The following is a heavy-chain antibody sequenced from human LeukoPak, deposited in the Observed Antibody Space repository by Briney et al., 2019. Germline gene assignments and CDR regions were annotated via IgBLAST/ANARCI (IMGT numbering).Heavy chain of an antibody. CDR3: AEEPASSGWFDP. J-gene: IGHJ5*02. V-gene: IGHV3-23*01. D-gene: IGHD6-19*01. Sequence: PGGSLRLSCAASGFTFSSYAMSWVRQAPGKGLEWVSAISGTGGSTYYADSVKGRFTISRDNSKNTLYLQMNSLRAEDTAVYYCAEEPASSGWFDPWGQGTLVAVSS. CDR1: GFTFSSYA. CDR2: ISGTGGST.